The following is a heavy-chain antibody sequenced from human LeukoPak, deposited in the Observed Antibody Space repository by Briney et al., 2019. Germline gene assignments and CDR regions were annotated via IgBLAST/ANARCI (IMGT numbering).Heavy chain of an antibody. CDR1: GFTFSSYA. CDR3: ARDISWLVYYYYGMDV. V-gene: IGHV3-30*04. D-gene: IGHD5-12*01. Sequence: GGSLRLSCAASGFTFSSYAMHWVRQAPGKGLEWVAVISYDGSNKYYADSVKGRFTISRDNSKNTLYLQMNSLRAEDTAVYYCARDISWLVYYYYGMDVWGQGTTVTVSS. J-gene: IGHJ6*02. CDR2: ISYDGSNK.